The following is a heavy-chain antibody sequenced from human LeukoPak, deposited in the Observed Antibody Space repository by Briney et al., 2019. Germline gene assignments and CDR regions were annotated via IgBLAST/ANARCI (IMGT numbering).Heavy chain of an antibody. Sequence: PSETLSLTCAVYGGSFSGYYWSWIRQPPGKGLEWIGEINHSGSTNYNPSLKSRVTISVDTSKNQFSLKLSSVTAADTAVYYCARHRWFDSWGQGTLVTVSS. CDR2: INHSGST. CDR1: GGSFSGYY. V-gene: IGHV4-34*01. CDR3: ARHRWFDS. J-gene: IGHJ5*01.